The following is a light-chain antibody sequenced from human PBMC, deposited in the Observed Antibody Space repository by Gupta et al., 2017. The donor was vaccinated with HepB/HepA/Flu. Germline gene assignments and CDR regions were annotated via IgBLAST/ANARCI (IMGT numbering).Light chain of an antibody. CDR3: QQYGSSPCS. V-gene: IGKV3-20*01. J-gene: IGKJ2*04. CDR2: GAS. CDR1: QSVSSSY. Sequence: IVLTQSPGTLSLSLGERATLSCRASQSVSSSYLAWYQQKPGQAPRLLIYGASSRATGIPDRFSGSGSGTDFTLTISRLEPEDFAVFYCQQYGSSPCSFGQGTKLEIK.